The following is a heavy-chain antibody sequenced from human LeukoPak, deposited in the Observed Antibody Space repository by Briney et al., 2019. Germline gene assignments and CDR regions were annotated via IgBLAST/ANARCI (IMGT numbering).Heavy chain of an antibody. CDR3: ARDSYDILTGYDYYGMDV. CDR1: GYTFTSYG. V-gene: IGHV1-18*01. CDR2: ISAYNGNT. D-gene: IGHD3-9*01. Sequence: GASVKVSCKASGYTFTSYGISWVRQAPGQGLEWMGWISAYNGNTNYAQKLQGRVTMTTDTSTSTAYMELRSLRSDATAVYYCARDSYDILTGYDYYGMDVWGQGTTVTVSS. J-gene: IGHJ6*02.